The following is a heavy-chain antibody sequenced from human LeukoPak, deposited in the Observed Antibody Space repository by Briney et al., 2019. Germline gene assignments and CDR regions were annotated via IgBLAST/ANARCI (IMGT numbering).Heavy chain of an antibody. Sequence: PSETLSLTCAVYGGSFSGYYWSWIRQPPGKGLEWIGDINHSGSTNYNPSLKSRVTISVDTSKNQFSLKLSSVTAADTAIYYCARGGYYGSGNDFRFDPWGQGTLVTVSS. D-gene: IGHD3-10*01. CDR1: GGSFSGYY. V-gene: IGHV4-34*01. CDR3: ARGGYYGSGNDFRFDP. CDR2: INHSGST. J-gene: IGHJ5*02.